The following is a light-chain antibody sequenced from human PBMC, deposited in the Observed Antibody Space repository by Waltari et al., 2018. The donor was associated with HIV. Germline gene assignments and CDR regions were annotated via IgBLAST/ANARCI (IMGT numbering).Light chain of an antibody. CDR2: SDN. CDR3: AAWDDSLNGVL. Sequence: QSVLTQPPSASGTPGQRVTISCSGSSSNIARNTVNWYQQLPGTAPKLLIYSDNRRPSGVPDRFSGSKSGTSASLAISGLQSEDEADYYCAAWDDSLNGVLFGGGTKLTVL. V-gene: IGLV1-44*01. CDR1: SSNIARNT. J-gene: IGLJ2*01.